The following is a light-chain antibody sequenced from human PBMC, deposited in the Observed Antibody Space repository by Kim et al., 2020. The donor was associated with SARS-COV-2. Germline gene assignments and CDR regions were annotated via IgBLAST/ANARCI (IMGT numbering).Light chain of an antibody. CDR3: NSRDSNDNVG. CDR2: GKN. V-gene: IGLV3-19*01. Sequence: SSELTQDPAVSVALGQTVRITCQGDSLRSYYATWYQQKPGQAPVLVIYGKNNRPSGIPDRFSGSSSGNTASLTITAAQAGDEADYYCNSRDSNDNVGFGG. J-gene: IGLJ2*01. CDR1: SLRSYY.